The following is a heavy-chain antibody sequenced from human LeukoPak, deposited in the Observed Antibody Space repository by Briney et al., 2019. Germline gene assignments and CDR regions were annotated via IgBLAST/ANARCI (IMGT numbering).Heavy chain of an antibody. V-gene: IGHV4-34*01. J-gene: IGHJ4*02. CDR2: INHSGST. D-gene: IGHD3-3*01. CDR3: ARGFYYDFWSGYYVPKTYYFDY. CDR1: GGSFSGYY. Sequence: TSETLSLTCTVAGGSFSGYYWSWIRQPPGKGLEWIGEINHSGSTNYNPSLKSRVTISVDTSKNQFSLKLSSVTAADTAVYYCARGFYYDFWSGYYVPKTYYFDYWGQGTLVTVSS.